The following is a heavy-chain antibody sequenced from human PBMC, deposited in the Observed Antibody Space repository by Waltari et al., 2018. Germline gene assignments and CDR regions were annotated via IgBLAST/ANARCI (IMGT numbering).Heavy chain of an antibody. CDR2: IIPIFGTA. V-gene: IGHV1-69*12. D-gene: IGHD1-26*01. CDR1: GGTFSSYA. Sequence: QVQLVQSGAEVKKPGSSVKVSCKASGGTFSSYAIRWVRQAPGQGLEWMGGIIPIFGTANYAQKFQGRVTITADESTSTAYMELSSLRSEDTAVYYCARGDCQWEPRRWGCWFDPWGQGTLVTVSS. CDR3: ARGDCQWEPRRWGCWFDP. J-gene: IGHJ5*02.